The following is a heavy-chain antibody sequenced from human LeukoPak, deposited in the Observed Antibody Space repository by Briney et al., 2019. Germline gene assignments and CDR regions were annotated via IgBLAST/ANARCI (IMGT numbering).Heavy chain of an antibody. D-gene: IGHD6-13*01. Sequence: GGSLRLSCAASGFTFSSYSMNWVRQAPGKGLEWVSSISSSSYIYYADSVKGRFTISRDNAKNSLYLQMNSLRAEDTAVYYCARDEIAAAGTSFYWGQGTLVTVSS. CDR2: ISSSSYI. J-gene: IGHJ4*02. CDR1: GFTFSSYS. CDR3: ARDEIAAAGTSFY. V-gene: IGHV3-21*01.